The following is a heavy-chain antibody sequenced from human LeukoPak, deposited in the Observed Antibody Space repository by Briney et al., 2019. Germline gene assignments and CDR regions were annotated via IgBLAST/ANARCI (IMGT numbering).Heavy chain of an antibody. CDR2: TIPIRGMT. CDR1: GGTFGSYG. D-gene: IGHD1-26*01. Sequence: GASVKVSCKISGGTFGSYGISWVRQAPGQGLEWMGRTIPIRGMTNYAQKFQGRVTITADTSTSTAYMELSSLTSEDTAVYFCARGPHDGTFNFDSWGQGTLVIVSS. V-gene: IGHV1-69*04. J-gene: IGHJ4*02. CDR3: ARGPHDGTFNFDS.